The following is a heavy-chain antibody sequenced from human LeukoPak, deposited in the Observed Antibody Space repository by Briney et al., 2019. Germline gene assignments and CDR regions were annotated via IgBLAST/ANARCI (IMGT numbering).Heavy chain of an antibody. Sequence: GGSLRLSCAASGLTFRNFWMCWVRQAPGKGLEWVANTREDGREKNYVDSVRGRFTISRDNAKNSLYLQMNSLGVEDTAVYYCVRGIIGAPGSDYWGQGTLVTVSS. J-gene: IGHJ4*02. CDR2: TREDGREK. V-gene: IGHV3-7*03. CDR3: VRGIIGAPGSDY. CDR1: GLTFRNFW. D-gene: IGHD6-6*01.